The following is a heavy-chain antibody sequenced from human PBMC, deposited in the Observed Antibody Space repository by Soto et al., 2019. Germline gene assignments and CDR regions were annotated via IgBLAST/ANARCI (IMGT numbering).Heavy chain of an antibody. D-gene: IGHD6-13*01. CDR1: GFTFSSYG. CDR2: IWYDGSNK. J-gene: IGHJ6*02. Sequence: GGSLRLSCAASGFTFSSYGMHWVRQAPGKGLEWVAVIWYDGSNKYYADSVKGRFTISRDNSKNTLYLQMNSLRAEDTAVYYCARVLNSSWYKYYGMDAWGQGTTVTVSS. CDR3: ARVLNSSWYKYYGMDA. V-gene: IGHV3-33*01.